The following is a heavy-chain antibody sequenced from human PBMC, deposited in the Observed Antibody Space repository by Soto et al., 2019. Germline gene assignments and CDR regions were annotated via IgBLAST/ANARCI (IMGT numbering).Heavy chain of an antibody. CDR3: ARHHGPTTSENWFDP. D-gene: IGHD5-12*01. J-gene: IGHJ5*02. CDR1: GYTFFTYD. V-gene: IGHV1-18*01. Sequence: ASVKVSCKASGYTFFTYDISWVRQAPGQGLEWMGWISTYSGDTKHAQKFQGRVTMTTDTSTTTAYLELRSLRSDDTAVYYCARHHGPTTSENWFDPWGQGTLVTAPQ. CDR2: ISTYSGDT.